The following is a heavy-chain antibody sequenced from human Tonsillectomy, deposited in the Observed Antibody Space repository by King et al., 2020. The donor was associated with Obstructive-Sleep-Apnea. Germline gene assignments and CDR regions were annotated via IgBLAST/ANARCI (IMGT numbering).Heavy chain of an antibody. Sequence: VQLVESGGGVVQPGGSLRLSCAASGFTFSSYGMHWVRQAPGKGLEWVAFIRYDGRNKYYADSVKGRFTISRDNSKNTLYLQMNSLRAEDTAVYYCAKDYGSGSYNWFDPWGQGTLVTVSS. D-gene: IGHD3-10*01. CDR2: IRYDGRNK. J-gene: IGHJ5*02. CDR1: GFTFSSYG. V-gene: IGHV3-30*02. CDR3: AKDYGSGSYNWFDP.